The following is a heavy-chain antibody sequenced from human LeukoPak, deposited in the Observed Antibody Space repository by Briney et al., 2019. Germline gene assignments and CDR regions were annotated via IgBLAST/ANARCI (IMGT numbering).Heavy chain of an antibody. J-gene: IGHJ3*02. CDR1: GYTFTTYY. V-gene: IGHV1-46*01. Sequence: ASVKVSCKASGYTFTTYYIHWVRQAPGQGLEWMGRINPSGGSTTYAQKFQGRVTMTRDTSTSTVHMELSSLRSEDTAAYYCARERWIQLWGDAFDIWGQGTKVTVSS. CDR2: INPSGGST. CDR3: ARERWIQLWGDAFDI. D-gene: IGHD5-18*01.